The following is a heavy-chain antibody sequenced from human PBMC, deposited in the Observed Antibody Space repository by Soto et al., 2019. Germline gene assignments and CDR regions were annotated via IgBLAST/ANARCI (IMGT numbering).Heavy chain of an antibody. CDR3: AGTRGYCSGGSCPTVVDY. CDR2: IYYSGST. Sequence: SETLSLTCTVSGRSISSVNYYWSWIRQPPGKGLEWIGYIYYSGSTNYNPSLKSRVTISVDTSKNQFSLKLSSVTAADTAVYYCAGTRGYCSGGSCPTVVDYWGQGTLVTVSS. CDR1: GRSISSVNYY. V-gene: IGHV4-61*01. J-gene: IGHJ4*02. D-gene: IGHD2-15*01.